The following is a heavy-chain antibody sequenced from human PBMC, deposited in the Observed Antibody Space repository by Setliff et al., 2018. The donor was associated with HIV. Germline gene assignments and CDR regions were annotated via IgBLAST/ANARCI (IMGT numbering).Heavy chain of an antibody. CDR2: IHYNEKT. Sequence: SSETLSLTCTVYGGSFSGYYWTWIRQPPGKGLEFIGSIHYNEKTYYNPSLKSRVTISIDTSKNQFSLNLTSVTAADTAVYYCASRVYYYDSNNFLREEGFDPWGQGTLVTVSS. D-gene: IGHD3-22*01. CDR1: GGSFSGYY. J-gene: IGHJ5*02. V-gene: IGHV4-34*01. CDR3: ASRVYYYDSNNFLREEGFDP.